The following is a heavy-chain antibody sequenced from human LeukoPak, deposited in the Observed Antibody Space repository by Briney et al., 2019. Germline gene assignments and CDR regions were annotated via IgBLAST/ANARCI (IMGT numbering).Heavy chain of an antibody. CDR2: IYHSGST. J-gene: IGHJ4*02. D-gene: IGHD3-16*02. Sequence: SETLSLTCTVSGYSISSGYYWGWIRQPPGKGLEWIGSIYHSGSTYYNPSLESRVTISVDTSKNQFSLKLSSVTAADTAVYYCASYSDDYVWGSYRYYFDYWGQGTLVTVSS. CDR1: GYSISSGYY. CDR3: ASYSDDYVWGSYRYYFDY. V-gene: IGHV4-38-2*02.